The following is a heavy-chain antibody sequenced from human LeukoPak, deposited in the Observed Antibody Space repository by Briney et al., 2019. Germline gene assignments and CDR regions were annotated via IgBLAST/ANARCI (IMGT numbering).Heavy chain of an antibody. D-gene: IGHD6-13*01. J-gene: IGHJ2*01. CDR1: GYSISSGYY. CDR3: ARDGRYSSSWRINWYFDL. V-gene: IGHV4-38-2*02. Sequence: PSETLSLTCTVSGYSISSGYYWGWIRPPPGKGLEWIGSIYHSGRTFYNPSLKSRVTISVDTSKNQFSLKLSSVTAADTAVYYCARDGRYSSSWRINWYFDLWGRGTLVTVSS. CDR2: IYHSGRT.